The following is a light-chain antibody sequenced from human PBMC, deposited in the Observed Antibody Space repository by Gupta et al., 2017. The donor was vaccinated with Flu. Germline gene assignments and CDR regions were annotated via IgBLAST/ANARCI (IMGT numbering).Light chain of an antibody. CDR3: QQRSNWPRT. CDR1: QSVSSY. CDR2: DAS. Sequence: SPATLSLSPGERATLSCRASQSVSSYLAWYQQKPGQAPRLLIYDASNRATGIPARLSGSGSGTDFTLTISSREPEDFAVYYCQQRSNWPRTFGGGTKVEIK. V-gene: IGKV3-11*01. J-gene: IGKJ4*01.